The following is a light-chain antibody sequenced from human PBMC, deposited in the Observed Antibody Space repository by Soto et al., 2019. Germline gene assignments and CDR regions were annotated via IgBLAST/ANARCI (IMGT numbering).Light chain of an antibody. CDR2: GAS. CDR3: QQDYNSYQNT. Sequence: PGERVTLSCRASQSVSSSYLTWYQQKPGQAPRLLIYGASTRATSIPARFSGSGSGTDFTLTISSLQPEDFAVYYCQQDYNSYQNTLGGGTKVEIK. CDR1: QSVSSSY. V-gene: IGKV3D-7*01. J-gene: IGKJ4*01.